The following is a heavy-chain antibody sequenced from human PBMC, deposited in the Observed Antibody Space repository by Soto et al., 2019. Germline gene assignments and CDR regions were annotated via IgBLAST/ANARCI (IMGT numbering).Heavy chain of an antibody. CDR1: GFTFSSYG. D-gene: IGHD2-2*01. CDR2: ISYDGSNK. CDR3: AKYQLLPPLITGYYYGMDV. V-gene: IGHV3-30*18. J-gene: IGHJ6*02. Sequence: GGSLRLSCAASGFTFSSYGMHWVRQAPGKGLEGVAVISYDGSNKYYADSVKGRFTISRDNSKNTLYLQMNSLRAEDTAVYYCAKYQLLPPLITGYYYGMDVWGQGTTVTVSS.